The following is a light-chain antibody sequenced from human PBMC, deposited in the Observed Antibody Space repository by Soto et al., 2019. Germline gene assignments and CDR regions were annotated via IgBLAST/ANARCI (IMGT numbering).Light chain of an antibody. Sequence: DIQMTQSPSTLSASVGDRVTITCRASQSISDWLAWYQQIPGRAPKLLIYDASTLQSGVPSRFSGSGSGTEFILTISSLQPDYSATYYCQEYKSATFGQGTKLQI. CDR2: DAS. CDR1: QSISDW. J-gene: IGKJ2*01. CDR3: QEYKSAT. V-gene: IGKV1-5*01.